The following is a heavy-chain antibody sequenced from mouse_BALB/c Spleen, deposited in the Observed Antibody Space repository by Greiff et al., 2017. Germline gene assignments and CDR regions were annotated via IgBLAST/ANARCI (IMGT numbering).Heavy chain of an antibody. CDR3: VRETTVAYYAMDY. D-gene: IGHD1-1*01. V-gene: IGHV10-3*03. CDR1: GFTFNTYA. Sequence: EVKLVESGGGLVQPKGSLKLSCAASGFTFNTYAMHWVCQAPGKGLEWVARIRSKSNNYATYYADSVKDRFTISRDDSQSMLYLQMNNLKTEDTAMYYCVRETTVAYYAMDYWGQGTSVTVS. CDR2: IRSKSNNYAT. J-gene: IGHJ4*01.